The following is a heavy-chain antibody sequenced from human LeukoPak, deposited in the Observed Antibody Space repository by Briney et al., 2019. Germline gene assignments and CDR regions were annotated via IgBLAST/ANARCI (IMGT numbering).Heavy chain of an antibody. J-gene: IGHJ4*02. CDR1: GFTLSNYW. V-gene: IGHV3-74*01. CDR2: INSDGSST. CDR3: ARGGPYSSSLIDY. D-gene: IGHD6-13*01. Sequence: GGSLRLSCAASGFTLSNYWMHCVRQAPGKGLVWVSRINSDGSSTTYADSVKGRFTISRDNAKNTLYLQMNSLRAEDTAVYYCARGGPYSSSLIDYWGQGTLVTVSS.